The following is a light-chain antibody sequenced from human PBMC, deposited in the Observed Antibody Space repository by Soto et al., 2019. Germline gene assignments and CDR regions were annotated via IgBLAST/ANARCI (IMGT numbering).Light chain of an antibody. CDR2: YDS. Sequence: SYELTQPPSVSVAPGKTARITCGGNNIGSKSVHWYQQKPGQAPVLVIYYDSDRPSGIPERFSGSNSGNTATLTISRVEAGDEADYCCQVWDSSSDHPVFGTGTKLTVL. CDR1: NIGSKS. J-gene: IGLJ1*01. CDR3: QVWDSSSDHPV. V-gene: IGLV3-21*04.